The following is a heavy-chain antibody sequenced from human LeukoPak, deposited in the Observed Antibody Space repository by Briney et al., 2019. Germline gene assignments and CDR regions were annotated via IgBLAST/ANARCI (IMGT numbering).Heavy chain of an antibody. CDR1: GGSISSYY. V-gene: IGHV4-59*08. Sequence: SETLSLTCTVSGGSISSYYWSWIRQPPGKGLEWIGYIYYSGSTNYNPSLKSRVTISVDTSKNQFSLKLSSVTAADTAVYYCARRGDSSGWFDYWGQGTLVTVPS. CDR3: ARRGDSSGWFDY. D-gene: IGHD6-19*01. CDR2: IYYSGST. J-gene: IGHJ4*02.